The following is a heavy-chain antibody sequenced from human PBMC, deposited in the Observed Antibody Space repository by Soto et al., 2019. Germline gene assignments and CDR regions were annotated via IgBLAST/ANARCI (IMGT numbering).Heavy chain of an antibody. CDR2: ISGSGGST. CDR3: AKDLTEDFWSGYTDY. V-gene: IGHV3-23*01. CDR1: GFTFSSYW. D-gene: IGHD3-3*01. Sequence: GGSLRLSCAASGFTFSSYWMSWVRQAPGKGLEWVSAISGSGGSTYYADSVKGRFTISRDNSKNTLYLQMNSLRAEDTAVYYCAKDLTEDFWSGYTDYWGQGTLVTVSS. J-gene: IGHJ4*02.